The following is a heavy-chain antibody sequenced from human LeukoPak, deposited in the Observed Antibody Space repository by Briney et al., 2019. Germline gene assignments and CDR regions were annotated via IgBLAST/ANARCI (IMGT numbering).Heavy chain of an antibody. CDR2: MNPNSGNT. Sequence: GASVKVSCKASGYTFTSYDINWVRQATGQGLEWMGWMNPNSGNTGYAQKFQGRVTMTRNTSISTAYMELSSLRSEDTAVYYCARRIEYSSSWYYYYYGMDVWGQGTTVTVSS. J-gene: IGHJ6*02. CDR1: GYTFTSYD. D-gene: IGHD6-13*01. V-gene: IGHV1-8*01. CDR3: ARRIEYSSSWYYYYYGMDV.